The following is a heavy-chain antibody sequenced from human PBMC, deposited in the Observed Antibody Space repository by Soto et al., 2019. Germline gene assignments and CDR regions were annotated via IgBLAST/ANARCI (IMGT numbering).Heavy chain of an antibody. Sequence: QVQLVQSGAEVKKPGASVKVSCKASGYTFTSYYFHWVRQAPGQGLEWVGLINPSGGSTTYARKFQGRVTMTRDTSTSTVYMELSSLRSEDTTVYFYARSNWNDVSYFDYWGQGTLVTVSS. CDR3: ARSNWNDVSYFDY. CDR2: INPSGGST. V-gene: IGHV1-46*03. J-gene: IGHJ4*02. CDR1: GYTFTSYY. D-gene: IGHD1-1*01.